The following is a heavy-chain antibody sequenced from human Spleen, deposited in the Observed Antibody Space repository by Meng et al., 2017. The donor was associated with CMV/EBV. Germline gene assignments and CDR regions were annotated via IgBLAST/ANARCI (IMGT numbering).Heavy chain of an antibody. CDR1: GGTFSSYA. D-gene: IGHD5-24*01. J-gene: IGHJ6*02. V-gene: IGHV1-69*10. Sequence: SVKVSCKASGGTFSSYAISWVRQAPGQGLEWMGGIIPMLGITSHAQKFQGRVTITADRSTSTAYMELSSLRSEDTAVYYCASRPATIRHYYYGMDVWGQGTTVTVSS. CDR2: IIPMLGIT. CDR3: ASRPATIRHYYYGMDV.